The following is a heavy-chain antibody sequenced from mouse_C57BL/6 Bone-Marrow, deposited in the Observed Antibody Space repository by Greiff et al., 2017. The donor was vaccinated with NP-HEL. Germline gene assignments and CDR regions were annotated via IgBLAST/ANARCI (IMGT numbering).Heavy chain of an antibody. CDR2: IYPRSGNT. D-gene: IGHD1-1*01. CDR3: ARDYGSSFAMDY. J-gene: IGHJ4*01. CDR1: GYTFTSYG. V-gene: IGHV1-81*01. Sequence: VMLVESGAELARPGASVKLSCKASGYTFTSYGISWVKQRTGQGLEWIGEIYPRSGNTYYNEKFKGKATLTADKSSSTAYMELRSLTSEDSAVYFCARDYGSSFAMDYWGQGTSVTVSS.